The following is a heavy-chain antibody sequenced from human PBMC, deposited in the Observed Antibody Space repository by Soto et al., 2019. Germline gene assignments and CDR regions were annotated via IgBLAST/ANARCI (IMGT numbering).Heavy chain of an antibody. CDR3: ARFLVAGTAYYRYGMDV. Sequence: PSETLSLTCAVSGGSISSGGYSWSWIRQPPGKGLEWIGYMYHSGSTYYNPSLKSRVTISVDTSKNQFSLKLSSVTAADTAVYYCARFLVAGTAYYRYGMDVWSRGSTVTVSS. CDR1: GGSISSGGYS. D-gene: IGHD2-15*01. V-gene: IGHV4-30-2*02. CDR2: MYHSGST. J-gene: IGHJ6*02.